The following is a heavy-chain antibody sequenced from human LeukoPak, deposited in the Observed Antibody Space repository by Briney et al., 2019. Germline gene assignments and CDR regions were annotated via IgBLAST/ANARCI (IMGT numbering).Heavy chain of an antibody. V-gene: IGHV3-7*01. Sequence: GGSLRLSCAASGFTFSTNWMSWVRQAPGKGLEWVANIKPDGSDKYYVGSVEGRFTISRDNAKNSLYLQMNSLRAGDTAVYYCARGVYYCDSSGYAFDTWGQGTMVTVSS. CDR1: GFTFSTNW. J-gene: IGHJ3*02. CDR2: IKPDGSDK. CDR3: ARGVYYCDSSGYAFDT. D-gene: IGHD3-22*01.